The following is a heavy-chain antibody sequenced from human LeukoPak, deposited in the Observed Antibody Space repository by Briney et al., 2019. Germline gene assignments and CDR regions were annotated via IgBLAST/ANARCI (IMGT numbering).Heavy chain of an antibody. J-gene: IGHJ4*02. CDR3: ARGGRYVRY. CDR2: MNSAGSPI. V-gene: IGHV3-48*03. D-gene: IGHD3-10*02. Sequence: PSGGPLTLSCAASGLTLNSYEMNWVRQAPGEGLAWVSYMNSAGSPIYYADSVKGRISISRDHAKSPLFLQMNSLRDDDTAVYYCARGGRYVRYWGQGTLVTVSS. CDR1: GLTLNSYE.